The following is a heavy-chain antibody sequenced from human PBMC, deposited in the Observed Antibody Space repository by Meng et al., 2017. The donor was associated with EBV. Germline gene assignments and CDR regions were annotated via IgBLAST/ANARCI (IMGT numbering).Heavy chain of an antibody. CDR1: GFTVSSND. V-gene: IGHV3-53*01. CDR2: IYSGGST. CDR3: AKHRLGPLDY. D-gene: IGHD5-12*01. Sequence: EIRLFEPGGCLIQPGGSPRLSGAASGFTVSSNDMSWVRQAPGKGLGLVSVIYSGGSTYYADSVKGRFTISRDNSKNTLYLQMNSLRAEDTAVYYCAKHRLGPLDYWGQGTLVTVSS. J-gene: IGHJ4*02.